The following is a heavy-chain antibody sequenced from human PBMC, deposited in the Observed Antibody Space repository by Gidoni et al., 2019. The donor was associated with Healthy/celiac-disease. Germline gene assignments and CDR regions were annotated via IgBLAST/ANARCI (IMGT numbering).Heavy chain of an antibody. Sequence: EVQLVESGGGLVKPGGSLRLSCAAPGFTFSPYTLNWVRQAPGKGLEWVSYTSSSSRYIYYADSVKGRFTISRDNAKNSLYLQMNSLRAEDTAVYYCARDLVTTVTTRMYYFDYWGQGTLVTVSS. CDR3: ARDLVTTVTTRMYYFDY. CDR2: TSSSSRYI. J-gene: IGHJ4*02. V-gene: IGHV3-21*01. CDR1: GFTFSPYT. D-gene: IGHD4-17*01.